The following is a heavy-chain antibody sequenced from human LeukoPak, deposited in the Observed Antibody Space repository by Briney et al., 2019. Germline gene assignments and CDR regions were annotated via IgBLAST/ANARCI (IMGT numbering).Heavy chain of an antibody. D-gene: IGHD6-13*01. CDR1: GGSISSGSYY. CDR2: IYTSGST. CDR3: ARRFVGYDSSWGASDI. Sequence: SETLSLTCTVSGGSISSGSYYWSWIRQPAGKGLEWIGRIYTSGSTNYNPSLKSRATISVDTSKNQFSLRLSSVTAADTAVYYCARRFVGYDSSWGASDIWGQGTMVTVSS. V-gene: IGHV4-61*02. J-gene: IGHJ3*02.